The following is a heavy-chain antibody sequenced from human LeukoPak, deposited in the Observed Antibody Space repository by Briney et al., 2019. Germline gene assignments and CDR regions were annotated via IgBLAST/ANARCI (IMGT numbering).Heavy chain of an antibody. CDR3: AKDVRGYWRPIDC. D-gene: IGHD3-22*01. V-gene: IGHV1-2*02. CDR1: GYTFTGYY. CDR2: INPDTGAT. J-gene: IGHJ4*02. Sequence: ASVKVSCKASGYTFTGYYMHWARQAPGQGLEWMGWINPDTGATDIAQKFQGRVTMTRDTSISAAYMELSRLRSDDTAVYYCAKDVRGYWRPIDCWGQGTLVTVSS.